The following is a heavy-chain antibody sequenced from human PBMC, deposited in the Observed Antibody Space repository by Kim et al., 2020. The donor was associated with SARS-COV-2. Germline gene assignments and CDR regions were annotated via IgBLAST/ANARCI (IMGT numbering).Heavy chain of an antibody. D-gene: IGHD2-15*01. Sequence: ASVKVSCKASGYTFTSYYMHWVRQAPGQGLEWMGIINPSGGSTSYAQKFQGRVTMTRETSTSTVYMELSSLRSEDTAVYYCARDLVGCSGGSCYFRMGVWGQGTTVTVSS. V-gene: IGHV1-46*01. CDR2: INPSGGST. CDR3: ARDLVGCSGGSCYFRMGV. J-gene: IGHJ6*02. CDR1: GYTFTSYY.